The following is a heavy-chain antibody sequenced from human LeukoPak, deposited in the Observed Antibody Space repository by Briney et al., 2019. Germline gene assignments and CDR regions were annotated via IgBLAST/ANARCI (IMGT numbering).Heavy chain of an antibody. Sequence: SETLSLTCTVSGYSIGSGYYWGWIRQPPGKGLEWIGTIYHSGNTYYNPSLKSRVTISVDRSNNQFSLKLSSVTAADTAVYYCARLGNIGGIDPWGQGTLVTVSS. CDR1: GYSIGSGYY. D-gene: IGHD3-16*01. J-gene: IGHJ5*02. CDR2: IYHSGNT. CDR3: ARLGNIGGIDP. V-gene: IGHV4-38-2*02.